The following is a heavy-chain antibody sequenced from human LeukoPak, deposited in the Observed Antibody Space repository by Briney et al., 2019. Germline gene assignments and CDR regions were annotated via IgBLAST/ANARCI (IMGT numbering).Heavy chain of an antibody. D-gene: IGHD3-3*01. V-gene: IGHV1-18*01. J-gene: IGHJ6*03. CDR1: GYTFTSHG. Sequence: ASVTVSCKPSGYTFTSHGTSWVRQPPGQGLEWMGWISAYNGHTNYAQKLQGRVTMTTDSSTSTAYMELRSLRSDDTAVYYCARLVYYDFWSGYYRADYYYYYMDVWGKGTTVTVSS. CDR3: ARLVYYDFWSGYYRADYYYYYMDV. CDR2: ISAYNGHT.